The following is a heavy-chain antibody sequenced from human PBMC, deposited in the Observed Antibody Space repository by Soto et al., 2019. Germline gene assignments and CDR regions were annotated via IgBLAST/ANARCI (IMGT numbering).Heavy chain of an antibody. J-gene: IGHJ5*02. Sequence: ASGKVSCTACGYAFISYGMSWVRQAPGQGLEWMGWMNAHNGNTDYAQRLQGRVPLTTDTSTNPAYMGLRSLKSDDTAVYYCARERDVILTGYLTWGQGTLVTVSS. V-gene: IGHV1-18*01. D-gene: IGHD3-9*01. CDR3: ARERDVILTGYLT. CDR2: MNAHNGNT. CDR1: GYAFISYG.